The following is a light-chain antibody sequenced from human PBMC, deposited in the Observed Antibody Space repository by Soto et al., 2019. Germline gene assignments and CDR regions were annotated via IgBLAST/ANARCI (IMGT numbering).Light chain of an antibody. J-gene: IGKJ2*01. V-gene: IGKV3-20*01. Sequence: EVVLTQSPGTLSLAPGERATLSCRASQSVSNNYFAWYQQKPGQAPRLLIFGSSDRATDIPDRFSGSGFGTDFTLTISRLEPEDFAVYYCRQYGSSPPYTFGQGTKLDIK. CDR1: QSVSNNY. CDR3: RQYGSSPPYT. CDR2: GSS.